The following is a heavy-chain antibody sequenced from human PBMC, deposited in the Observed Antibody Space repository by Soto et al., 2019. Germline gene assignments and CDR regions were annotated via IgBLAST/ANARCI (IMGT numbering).Heavy chain of an antibody. D-gene: IGHD3-22*01. CDR2: MSPNGNNQ. J-gene: IGHJ4*02. V-gene: IGHV3-30-3*01. CDR3: ATGANFYYDTSRY. CDR1: GFPFSIYA. Sequence: PGGSLRLSXAAPGFPFSIYALHWVRQAPGKGLEWVAVMSPNGNNQYYADSVKGRFTISRDTSKSTLYLQMTSLRPDDTAVYYCATGANFYYDTSRYWGQGTLVTVSS.